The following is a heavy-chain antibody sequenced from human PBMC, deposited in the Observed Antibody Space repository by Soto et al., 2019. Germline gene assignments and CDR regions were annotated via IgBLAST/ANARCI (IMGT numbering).Heavy chain of an antibody. V-gene: IGHV4-59*01. CDR1: GGSISSYY. J-gene: IGHJ6*04. Sequence: SETLSLTCTVSGGSISSYYWSWIRQPPGKGLEWIGYIYYSGSTNYNPSLKSRVTISVDTSKNQFSLKLSSVTAADTAVYYCARDDVRGDYESVVWGKGTTVTVSS. CDR2: IYYSGST. D-gene: IGHD2-21*02. CDR3: ARDDVRGDYESVV.